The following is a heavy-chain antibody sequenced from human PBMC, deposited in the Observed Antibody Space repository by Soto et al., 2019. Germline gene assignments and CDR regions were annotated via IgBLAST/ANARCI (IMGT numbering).Heavy chain of an antibody. CDR3: AVARIARD. V-gene: IGHV3-23*01. Sequence: EVQLLESGGGLVQPGGSLRLSCAASRFTFSSYAMSWVRQAPGKGLAWVSAITGSGGSTYYADSVKGRFTISRDNSKNTLYLQMNSLRAEDAAVYYYAVARIARDWGQGTLVTVPS. CDR2: ITGSGGST. D-gene: IGHD2-21*01. CDR1: RFTFSSYA. J-gene: IGHJ4*02.